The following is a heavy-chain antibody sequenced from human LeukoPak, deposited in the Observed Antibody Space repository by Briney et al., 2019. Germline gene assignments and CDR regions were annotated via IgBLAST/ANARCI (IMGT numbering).Heavy chain of an antibody. D-gene: IGHD2-2*01. Sequence: GGSLRLSCAASGFTFSSYWMSWVRQAPGKGLEWVANIKQDGSEKYYVDSVKGRFTISRDNAKNSLYLQMNSLRAEDTAVYYCASNPNDIVVVPAAINWGQGTLVTVSS. J-gene: IGHJ4*02. V-gene: IGHV3-7*01. CDR3: ASNPNDIVVVPAAIN. CDR2: IKQDGSEK. CDR1: GFTFSSYW.